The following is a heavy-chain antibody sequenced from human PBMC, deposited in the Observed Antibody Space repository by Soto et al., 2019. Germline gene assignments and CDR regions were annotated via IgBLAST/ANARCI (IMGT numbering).Heavy chain of an antibody. CDR3: AIEVILVVTAPLFDI. D-gene: IGHD2-21*02. J-gene: IGHJ3*02. Sequence: QVQLVESGGGVVQPGRSLRLSCAASGFTFSSYAMHWVRQAPGKGLEWVAVISYDGSNKYYADSVKGRFTISRDNSKNTLYLQMNSLRAEDTAEYYCAIEVILVVTAPLFDIWRQGTMVTVSS. CDR1: GFTFSSYA. CDR2: ISYDGSNK. V-gene: IGHV3-30-3*01.